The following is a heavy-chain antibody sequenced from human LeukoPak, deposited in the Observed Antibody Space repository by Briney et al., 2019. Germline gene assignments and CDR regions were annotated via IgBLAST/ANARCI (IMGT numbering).Heavy chain of an antibody. Sequence: AGGSLRLSCAASGFTIDGYTLSWVRQAPGKGLEWVASITSGSNFVDYGDSVKGRFTISRDNAQNSLYVQMNSLRAEDTAVYYRATQPELPGWFDSWGQGTLVTVSS. CDR1: GFTIDGYT. CDR2: ITSGSNFV. J-gene: IGHJ5*01. CDR3: ATQPELPGWFDS. D-gene: IGHD1-14*01. V-gene: IGHV3-21*01.